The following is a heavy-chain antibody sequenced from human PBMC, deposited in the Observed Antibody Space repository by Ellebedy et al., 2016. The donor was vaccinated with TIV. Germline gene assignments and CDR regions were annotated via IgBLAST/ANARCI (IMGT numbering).Heavy chain of an antibody. Sequence: PGGSLRLSCAASGFTFSNYVMSWVRQAPGKGLEWVSFISGGVGNTYYADSVKGRFTISRDKSKNTLYLQRNSLRAEDTAVYYCAKGCGGSCYWEAYWGQGTLVTVSS. CDR3: AKGCGGSCYWEAY. CDR1: GFTFSNYV. D-gene: IGHD2-15*01. J-gene: IGHJ4*02. CDR2: ISGGVGNT. V-gene: IGHV3-23*01.